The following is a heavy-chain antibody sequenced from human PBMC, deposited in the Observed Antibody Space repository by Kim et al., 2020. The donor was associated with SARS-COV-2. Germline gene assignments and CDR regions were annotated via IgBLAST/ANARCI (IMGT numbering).Heavy chain of an antibody. J-gene: IGHJ6*02. D-gene: IGHD4-17*01. CDR3: ARGAPVRDYGLYYGMDV. V-gene: IGHV1-3*01. Sequence: ASVKVSCKASGYTFTSYAMHWVRQAPGQRLEWMGWINAGNGNTKYSQKFQGRVTITRDTSASTAYMELSSLRSEDTAVYYCARGAPVRDYGLYYGMDVWGQGTTVTVSS. CDR2: INAGNGNT. CDR1: GYTFTSYA.